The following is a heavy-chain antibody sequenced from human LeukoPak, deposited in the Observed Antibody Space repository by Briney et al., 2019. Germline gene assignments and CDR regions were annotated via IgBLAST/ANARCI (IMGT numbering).Heavy chain of an antibody. CDR3: VRVVGWELLDY. CDR2: INLNSGGT. CDR1: GYNFTDYY. V-gene: IGHV1-2*02. J-gene: IGHJ4*02. Sequence: GASVKVSCKPSGYNFTDYYMHWVRQAPGQGLEWMGWINLNSGGTNYAQNFQGRVTMTRDTSISTAYMEVSRLKSDDTAVYYCVRVVGWELLDYWGQGTLVTVSS. D-gene: IGHD1-26*01.